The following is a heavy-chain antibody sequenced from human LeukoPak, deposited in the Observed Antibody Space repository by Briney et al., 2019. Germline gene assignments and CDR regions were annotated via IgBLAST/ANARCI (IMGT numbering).Heavy chain of an antibody. CDR3: ARERPYYYDSSGYYDL. CDR2: IYSGGST. J-gene: IGHJ4*02. CDR1: GFTVSNNY. Sequence: PGGSLRLSCAASGFTVSNNYMSWVRQAPGKGLEWVSVIYSGGSTYYADSVKARFTISRDDSKNTLYLQMNSLRAEDTAVYYCARERPYYYDSSGYYDLWGQGTLVTVSS. V-gene: IGHV3-66*01. D-gene: IGHD3-22*01.